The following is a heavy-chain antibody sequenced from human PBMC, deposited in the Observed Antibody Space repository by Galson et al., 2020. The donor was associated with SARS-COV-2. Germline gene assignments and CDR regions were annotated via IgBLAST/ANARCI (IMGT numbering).Heavy chain of an antibody. V-gene: IGHV4-31*03. CDR1: GGSISSGGYY. D-gene: IGHD3-10*01. CDR3: ARDRHYYGSGSLTGRYMDV. J-gene: IGHJ6*03. Sequence: SETLSLTCTVSGGSISSGGYYWSWIRQHPGKGLEWIGYIYYSGSTYYNPSLKSRVTISGDTSKNQFSLKLSSVTAADTAGYYCARDRHYYGSGSLTGRYMDVWGKGTTVTVSS. CDR2: IYYSGST.